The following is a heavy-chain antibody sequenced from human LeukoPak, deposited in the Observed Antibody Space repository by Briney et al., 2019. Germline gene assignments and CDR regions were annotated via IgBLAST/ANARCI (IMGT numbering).Heavy chain of an antibody. CDR3: ARAGYSSGWGAYYYYYMDV. Sequence: GASVKVSCKASGGTFSSYAISWVRQAPGQGLEWMGGIIPIFGTANYAQKFQGRVTITADESTSTAYMELRSLRSDDTAVYYCARAGYSSGWGAYYYYYMDVWGKGTTVTVSS. CDR1: GGTFSSYA. J-gene: IGHJ6*03. CDR2: IIPIFGTA. D-gene: IGHD6-19*01. V-gene: IGHV1-69*13.